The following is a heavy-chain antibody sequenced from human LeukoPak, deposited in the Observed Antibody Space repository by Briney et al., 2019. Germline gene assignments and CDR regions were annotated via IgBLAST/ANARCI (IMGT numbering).Heavy chain of an antibody. Sequence: PSETLSLTCAVYGGSFSGYYWSWIRQPPGKGLEWIGEINHSRSTNYNPSLKSRVTISVDTSKNQFSLKLSSVTAADTAVYYCARRGYSYGYLWGGFDYWGQGTLVTVSS. CDR3: ARRGYSYGYLWGGFDY. V-gene: IGHV4-34*01. J-gene: IGHJ4*02. CDR1: GGSFSGYY. D-gene: IGHD5-18*01. CDR2: INHSRST.